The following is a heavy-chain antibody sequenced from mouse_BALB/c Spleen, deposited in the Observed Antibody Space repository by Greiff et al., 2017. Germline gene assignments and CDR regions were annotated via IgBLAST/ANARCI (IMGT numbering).Heavy chain of an antibody. J-gene: IGHJ3*01. CDR3: ARGDSWFAY. D-gene: IGHD2-13*01. V-gene: IGHV1S132*01. Sequence: QVQLQQSGAELVKPGASVKLSCKTSGYTFTSYWIQWVKQRPGQGLGWIGEIFPGTGTTYYNEKFKGKATLTIDTSSSTAYMQLSSLTSEDSAVYFCARGDSWFAYWGQGTLVTVSA. CDR1: GYTFTSYW. CDR2: IFPGTGTT.